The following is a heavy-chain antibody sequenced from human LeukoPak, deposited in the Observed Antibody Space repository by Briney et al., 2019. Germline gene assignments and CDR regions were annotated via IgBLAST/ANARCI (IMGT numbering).Heavy chain of an antibody. D-gene: IGHD4-17*01. V-gene: IGHV1-18*01. J-gene: IGHJ4*02. CDR2: ISAYNGNT. CDR1: GYTFTSYG. CDR3: ARRGYGDYVGYYFDY. Sequence: ASVKASCKASGYTFTSYGISWVRQAPGQGLEWMGWISAYNGNTNYAQKLQGRVTMTTDTSTSTAYMELRSLRSDDTAVYYCARRGYGDYVGYYFDYWGQGTLVTVSS.